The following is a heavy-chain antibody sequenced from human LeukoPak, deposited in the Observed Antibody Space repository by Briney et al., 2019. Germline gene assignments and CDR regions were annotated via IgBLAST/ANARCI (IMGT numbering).Heavy chain of an antibody. V-gene: IGHV1-69*01. J-gene: IGHJ6*04. D-gene: IGHD3-10*01. CDR2: IIPIFGTA. CDR3: ARGITMVRGVIDYYYYVMDV. Sequence: SVKVSCKASGGTFSSYAISWVRQAPGQGLEWMGGIIPIFGTANYAQKFQGRVTITADESTSTAYMELSSLRSEDTAVYYCARGITMVRGVIDYYYYVMDVWGKGTTVTVSS. CDR1: GGTFSSYA.